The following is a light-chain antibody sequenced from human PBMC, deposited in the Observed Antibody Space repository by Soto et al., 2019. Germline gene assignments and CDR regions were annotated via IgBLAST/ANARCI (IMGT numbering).Light chain of an antibody. V-gene: IGKV3-20*01. CDR2: GAS. CDR1: QSVSSPF. Sequence: EVVLTQSPVTLSLSPGERATLSCRASQSVSSPFVACHQQTAGQPPRLLIYGASSRATDIPHRFISGAAANVFPLTIGRVPDEDFAMYCWQQYGSSPYTFGPGTKVDIK. CDR3: QQYGSSPYT. J-gene: IGKJ3*01.